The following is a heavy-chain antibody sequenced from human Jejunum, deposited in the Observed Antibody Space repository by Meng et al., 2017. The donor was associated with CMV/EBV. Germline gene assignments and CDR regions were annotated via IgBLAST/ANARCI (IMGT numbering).Heavy chain of an antibody. D-gene: IGHD4/OR15-4a*01. CDR2: ISYDGNDE. J-gene: IGHJ4*02. Sequence: CAVALFAFRSYDMHWGRQAPAQGVEWVAGISYDGNDEYYADSVKRRFTVSRDNSKNTVYLQMNSLRAEDTALYSCAKGMTMVTSQIDHWGQGTLVTVSS. CDR1: LFAFRSYD. CDR3: AKGMTMVTSQIDH. V-gene: IGHV3-30*18.